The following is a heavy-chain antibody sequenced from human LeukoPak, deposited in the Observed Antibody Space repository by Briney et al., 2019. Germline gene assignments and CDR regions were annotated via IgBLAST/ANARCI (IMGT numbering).Heavy chain of an antibody. CDR1: GFTSSKYA. CDR2: INESGGAT. CDR3: AKGSRWEPPDY. J-gene: IGHJ4*02. V-gene: IGHV3-23*01. Sequence: GGSLRLSCAASGFTSSKYAMSWVRQAPGKGLEWVSNINESGGATYDADSVKGRFTTSRDNSRNTLYLQMNSLRVEDTAVYYCAKGSRWEPPDYWGRGTLVTVSS. D-gene: IGHD1-26*01.